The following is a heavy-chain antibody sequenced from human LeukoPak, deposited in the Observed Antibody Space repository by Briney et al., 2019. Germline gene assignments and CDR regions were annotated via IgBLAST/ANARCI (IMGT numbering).Heavy chain of an antibody. V-gene: IGHV3-11*03. CDR1: GFVFSDYY. CDR3: ATSPIGYCSYGSCAENQ. Sequence: GGSLRLSCAASGFVFSDYYMSWFRQAPGKGLEWLAYISGSGTYTDYADSVKGRFTISRDNAKNSLYLQMMSLGVEDTAICHCATSPIGYCSYGSCAENQGGQGILVAVSS. D-gene: IGHD5-18*01. CDR2: ISGSGTYT. J-gene: IGHJ4*02.